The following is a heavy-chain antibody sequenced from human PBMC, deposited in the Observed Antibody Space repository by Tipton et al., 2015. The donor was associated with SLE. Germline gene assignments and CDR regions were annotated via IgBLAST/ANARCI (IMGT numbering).Heavy chain of an antibody. Sequence: SLRLSCAGSGFTLNNYWMSWVRQTPGKGLEWVANIKQDGSEEFYVDSVKGRFTISRDNAKNSLYLQMNSLRPEDTALYYCVKDIVSNYYGSGSHLVFWGQGTLVTVSS. J-gene: IGHJ4*02. V-gene: IGHV3-7*03. CDR2: IKQDGSEE. D-gene: IGHD3-10*01. CDR1: GFTLNNYW. CDR3: VKDIVSNYYGSGSHLVF.